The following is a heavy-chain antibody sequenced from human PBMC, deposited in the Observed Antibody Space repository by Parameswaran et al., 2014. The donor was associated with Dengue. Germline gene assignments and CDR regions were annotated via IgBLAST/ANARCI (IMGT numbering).Heavy chain of an antibody. V-gene: IGHV5-51*01. J-gene: IGHJ6*02. CDR2: IYPGDSDT. Sequence: VRQMPGKGLEWMGIIYPGDSDTRYSPSFQGQVTISADKSISTAYLQWSSLKASDTAMYYCARHSQNYGMDVWGQGTTVTVSS. CDR3: ARHSQNYGMDV.